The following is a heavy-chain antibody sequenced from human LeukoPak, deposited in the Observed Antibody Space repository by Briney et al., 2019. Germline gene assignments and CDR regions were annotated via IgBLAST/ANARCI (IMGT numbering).Heavy chain of an antibody. CDR3: ARDVITGTTMFLGY. V-gene: IGHV3-9*01. CDR2: ISWNSGSI. Sequence: GGSLRLSCAASGFTFDDYAMHWVRQAPGKGLEWVSGISWNSGSIGYADSVKGRFTISRDNAKNSLYLQMNSLRAEDTAVYYCARDVITGTTMFLGYWGQGTLVTVSS. D-gene: IGHD1-7*01. J-gene: IGHJ4*02. CDR1: GFTFDDYA.